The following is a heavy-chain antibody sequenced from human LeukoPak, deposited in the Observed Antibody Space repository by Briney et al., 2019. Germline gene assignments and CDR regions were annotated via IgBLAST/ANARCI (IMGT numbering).Heavy chain of an antibody. V-gene: IGHV4-34*01. CDR1: GFTVSSNY. D-gene: IGHD3-22*01. J-gene: IGHJ4*02. Sequence: GSLRLSCAASGFTVSSNYMSWVRQAPGKGLEWIGEINHSGSTDYNPSVKSRVTISVDTSKNQFSLKLSSVTAADTAVYYCARVENLLPPNYWGQGTLVTVSS. CDR2: INHSGST. CDR3: ARVENLLPPNY.